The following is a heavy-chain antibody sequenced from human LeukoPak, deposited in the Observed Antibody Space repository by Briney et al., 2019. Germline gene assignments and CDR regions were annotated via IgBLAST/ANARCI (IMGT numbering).Heavy chain of an antibody. D-gene: IGHD3-3*01. J-gene: IGHJ5*02. CDR3: ARDFYDFWSGSIRFDP. V-gene: IGHV3-48*01. Sequence: GGSLRLSCAASGFTFSDYWMTWVRQAPGKGLEWVSYISSSSNTIYYADSVKGRFTISRDNAKNSLYLQMNSLRAEDTAVYYCARDFYDFWSGSIRFDPWGQGTLVTVSS. CDR1: GFTFSDYW. CDR2: ISSSSNTI.